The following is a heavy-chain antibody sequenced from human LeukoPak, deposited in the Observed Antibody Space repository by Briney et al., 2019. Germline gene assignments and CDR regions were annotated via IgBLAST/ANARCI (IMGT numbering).Heavy chain of an antibody. CDR1: GFTFSSYA. CDR2: ISYDGSNK. Sequence: GRSLRLSCAASGFTFSSYAMHWVRQAPGKGLEWVAVISYDGSNKYYADSVKGRFTISRDNPKNTLYLQMNSLRAEDTTVYYCAKDQKELRYFEWSCDYWGQGTLVTVSS. D-gene: IGHD3-3*01. V-gene: IGHV3-30-3*01. J-gene: IGHJ4*02. CDR3: AKDQKELRYFEWSCDY.